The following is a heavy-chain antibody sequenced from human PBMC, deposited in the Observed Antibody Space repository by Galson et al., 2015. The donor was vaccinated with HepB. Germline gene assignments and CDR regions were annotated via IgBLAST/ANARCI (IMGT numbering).Heavy chain of an antibody. CDR3: ARPAFIRGEAFDI. Sequence: SVKVSCKASGGTFSSYAISWVRQAPGQGLEWMGRIIPILGIANYAQKFQGRVTITADKSTSTAYMELSSLGSEDTAVYYCARPAFIRGEAFDIWGQGTMVTVSS. J-gene: IGHJ3*02. CDR1: GGTFSSYA. D-gene: IGHD3-10*01. V-gene: IGHV1-69*04. CDR2: IIPILGIA.